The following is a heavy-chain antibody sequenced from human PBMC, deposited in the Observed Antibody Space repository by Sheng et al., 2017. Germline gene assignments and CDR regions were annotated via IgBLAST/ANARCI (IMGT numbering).Heavy chain of an antibody. CDR3: AKSPKPVVITKVAWYFDL. V-gene: IGHV3-23*01. CDR2: ISGSGGST. J-gene: IGHJ2*01. D-gene: IGHD3-22*01. Sequence: EVQLLESGGGLVQPGGSLRLSCAASGFTFSSYAMSWVRQAPGKGLEWVSAISGSGGSTYYADSVKGRFTISRDNSKNTLYLQMNSLRAEDTAVYYCAKSPKPVVITKVAWYFDLWGRGTLVTVSS. CDR1: GFTFSSYA.